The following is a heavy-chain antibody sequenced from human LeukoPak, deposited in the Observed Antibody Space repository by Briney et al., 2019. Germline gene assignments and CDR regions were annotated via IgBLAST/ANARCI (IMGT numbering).Heavy chain of an antibody. CDR1: GYTLTELS. D-gene: IGHD5-12*01. J-gene: IGHJ4*02. V-gene: IGHV1-24*01. CDR3: VYSGYDRWGY. Sequence: RASVKVSCKVSGYTLTELSMHWVRQAPGKGLEWMGGFDPEDGETIYAQKFQGRVTMTEDTSTDTAYMELSSLRSEDTAVYYCVYSGYDRWGYWGQGTLVTVSS. CDR2: FDPEDGET.